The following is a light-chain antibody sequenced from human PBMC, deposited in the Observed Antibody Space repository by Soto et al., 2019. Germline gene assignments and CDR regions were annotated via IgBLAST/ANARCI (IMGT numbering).Light chain of an antibody. J-gene: IGKJ4*01. V-gene: IGKV1-39*01. CDR2: AAS. CDR3: QQSYSTPRLT. CDR1: QSISSY. Sequence: DIQMTQSPSSLSASVGDRVTITCRASQSISSYLNWYQQKPGKAPKLLISAASSLQSGVPSRFSGSGSGTDFTLTISSLQPEDFATYYCQQSYSTPRLTFGGGTKVEIK.